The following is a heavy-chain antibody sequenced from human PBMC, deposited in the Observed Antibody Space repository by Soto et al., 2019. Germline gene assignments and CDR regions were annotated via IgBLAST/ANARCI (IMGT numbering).Heavy chain of an antibody. CDR3: ARGRVVVVVAPNFDY. Sequence: SETLSLTCAVYGGSFSGYCWSWIRQPPGKGPEWIGEINHSGSTNYNPSLKSRVTISVDTSKNQFSLKLSSVTAADTAVYYCARGRVVVVVAPNFDYWGQGTRVTVSS. V-gene: IGHV4-34*01. D-gene: IGHD2-15*01. CDR1: GGSFSGYC. CDR2: INHSGST. J-gene: IGHJ4*01.